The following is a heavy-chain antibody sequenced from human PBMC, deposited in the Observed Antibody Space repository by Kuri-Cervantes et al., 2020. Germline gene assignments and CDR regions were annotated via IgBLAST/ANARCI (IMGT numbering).Heavy chain of an antibody. V-gene: IGHV3-23*01. D-gene: IGHD1-26*01. J-gene: IGHJ4*02. CDR2: ISGSGGST. CDR1: GFTFSSYA. CDR3: ARDSGELLGDY. Sequence: GGSLRLSCAASGFTFSSYAMSWVRQAPGKGLEWVSAISGSGGSTYYADSVKGRFTISRDNSKHTLYLQMNSLRAEDTAVYYCARDSGELLGDYWGQGTLVTVSS.